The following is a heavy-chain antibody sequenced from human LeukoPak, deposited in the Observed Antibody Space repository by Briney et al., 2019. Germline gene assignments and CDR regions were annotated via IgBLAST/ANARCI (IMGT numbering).Heavy chain of an antibody. D-gene: IGHD3-10*01. CDR1: GFTFSSYE. J-gene: IGHJ6*04. CDR2: ISSSGSTI. V-gene: IGHV3-48*03. Sequence: GGSLRLSCAASGFTFSSYEMNWVRQAPGKGLEWVSYISSSGSTIYYADSVKGRFTILRDNAKNSLYLQMNSLRAEDTAVYYCASPLWFGEPDYYGMDVWGKGTTVTVSS. CDR3: ASPLWFGEPDYYGMDV.